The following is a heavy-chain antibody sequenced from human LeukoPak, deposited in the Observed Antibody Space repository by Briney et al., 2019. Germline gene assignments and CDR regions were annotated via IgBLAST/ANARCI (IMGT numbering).Heavy chain of an antibody. V-gene: IGHV4-61*02. Sequence: SQTLSLTCTVSGGSINSGSYYWNWIRQPAGKGLEWIGRIYTSGRTNYNPSLKSRVTMSVDTSKNQFSLKLTSVTAADTAVYYCARERSLSSDYWGQGILVTVSP. CDR2: IYTSGRT. CDR3: ARERSLSSDY. CDR1: GGSINSGSYY. J-gene: IGHJ4*02. D-gene: IGHD5-24*01.